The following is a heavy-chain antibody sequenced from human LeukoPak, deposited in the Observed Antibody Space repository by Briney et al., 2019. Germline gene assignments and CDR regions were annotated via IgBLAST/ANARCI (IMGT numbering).Heavy chain of an antibody. CDR2: IYTSGST. D-gene: IGHD3-3*01. CDR3: ARVLRLGINYYFDY. J-gene: IGHJ4*02. V-gene: IGHV4-61*02. Sequence: SETLSLTCTVSGGSISSGSYYWSWIRQPAGKGLEWIGRIYTSGSTNYNPSLKSRVTMSVDTSKNQFFLKLSSVTAADTAVYYCARVLRLGINYYFDYWGQGTLVTVSS. CDR1: GGSISSGSYY.